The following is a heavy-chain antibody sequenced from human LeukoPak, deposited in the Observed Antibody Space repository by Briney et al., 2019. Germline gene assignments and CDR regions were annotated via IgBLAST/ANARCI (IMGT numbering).Heavy chain of an antibody. J-gene: IGHJ5*02. CDR3: ARAVAGTHWLDP. Sequence: GGSLRLSCAASGFTFSNNDMHWVRQTTEKGLEWVSAIGTGGDTYYSDSVKGRFTISRENAKNSLYLQMNSLRAGDTAVYYCARAVAGTHWLDPWGQGTLVTVSS. V-gene: IGHV3-13*01. CDR1: GFTFSNND. D-gene: IGHD6-19*01. CDR2: IGTGGDT.